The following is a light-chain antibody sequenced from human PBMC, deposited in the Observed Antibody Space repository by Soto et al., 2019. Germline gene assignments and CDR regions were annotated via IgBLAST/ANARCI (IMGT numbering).Light chain of an antibody. J-gene: IGKJ2*01. CDR3: QQSYSTPGGT. V-gene: IGKV1-39*01. CDR1: QSISSY. Sequence: DIQMTQSPSSLSASVGDRVTITCRASQSISSYLNWYQQRPGKAPKLLIYAASSLKSGVPSRFSGSRSGTDFTLPISSLQPEDFASYYCQQSYSTPGGTFGQGTKLEIK. CDR2: AAS.